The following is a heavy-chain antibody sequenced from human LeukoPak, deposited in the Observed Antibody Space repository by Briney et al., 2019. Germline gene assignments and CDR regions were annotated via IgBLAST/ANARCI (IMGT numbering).Heavy chain of an antibody. V-gene: IGHV4-38-2*01. CDR2: IYHSVST. Sequence: PSETLSLTCDVSGDSISSGYYWGWIRQPPGKGLEWIGSIYHSVSTTYNPSLKSRVTLSADTSKNQFSLKVRSVTAADTAIYYCGRNSSGWFFDYWGQGTLVTVSS. D-gene: IGHD6-19*01. CDR1: GDSISSGYY. CDR3: GRNSSGWFFDY. J-gene: IGHJ4*02.